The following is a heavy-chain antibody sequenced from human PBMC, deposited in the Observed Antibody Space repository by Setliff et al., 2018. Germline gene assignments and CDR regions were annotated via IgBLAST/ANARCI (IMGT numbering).Heavy chain of an antibody. CDR2: IKGDDSEK. CDR3: GRAGKPYAIDV. Sequence: PGGSRRLSCSASGFTFRIYWMSWVRQAPGKGLEWVANIKGDDSEKYYVESVKGRFTVSRDNVKNSLFLQMDNRRVDDTAVYYGGRAGKPYAIDVWGQGTMVTVSS. CDR1: GFTFRIYW. V-gene: IGHV3-7*04. J-gene: IGHJ3*01.